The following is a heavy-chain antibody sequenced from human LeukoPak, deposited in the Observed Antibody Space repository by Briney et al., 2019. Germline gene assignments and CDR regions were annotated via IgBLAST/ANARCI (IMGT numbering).Heavy chain of an antibody. Sequence: SETPSLTCAVSGYSISSGYYWGWIRQPPGKGLEWIGSIYHSGSTYYNPSLKSRVTISVDTSKNQFSLKLSSVTAADTAVYYCARDKNSVSSSWYYYGMDVWGKGTTVTVSS. CDR3: ARDKNSVSSSWYYYGMDV. D-gene: IGHD6-13*01. CDR2: IYHSGST. CDR1: GYSISSGYY. V-gene: IGHV4-38-2*02. J-gene: IGHJ6*04.